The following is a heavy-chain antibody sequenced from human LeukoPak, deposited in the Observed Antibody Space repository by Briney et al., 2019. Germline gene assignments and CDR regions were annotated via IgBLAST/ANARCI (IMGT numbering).Heavy chain of an antibody. Sequence: GESLKISCKVSGYSFPNYWNGWVRQMPGKGLEWLGILYPGDSDTRYSPSFQGQVTISADKSISTAYLQWSSLKASDTAMYYCASRLRERFDSWGQGTLVTVSS. CDR3: ASRLRERFDS. V-gene: IGHV5-51*01. D-gene: IGHD5-12*01. CDR1: GYSFPNYW. CDR2: LYPGDSDT. J-gene: IGHJ4*02.